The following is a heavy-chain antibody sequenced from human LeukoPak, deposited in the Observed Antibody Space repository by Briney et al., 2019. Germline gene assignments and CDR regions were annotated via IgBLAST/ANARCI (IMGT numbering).Heavy chain of an antibody. J-gene: IGHJ4*02. CDR1: GFTFSSYE. CDR2: ISSSGSTI. Sequence: GGSLRLSCAASGFTFSSYEMNWVRQAPGKGLEWVSYISSSGSTIYYADSVKGRFTISRDNAKNSLYLQMNSLRAEDTAVYYCARVASSSWASSYYFDYWGQGTLVTVSS. CDR3: ARVASSSWASSYYFDY. V-gene: IGHV3-48*03. D-gene: IGHD6-13*01.